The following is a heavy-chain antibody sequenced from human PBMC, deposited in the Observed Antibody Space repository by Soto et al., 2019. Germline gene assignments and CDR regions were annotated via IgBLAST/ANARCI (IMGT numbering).Heavy chain of an antibody. J-gene: IGHJ3*02. D-gene: IGHD3-3*01. CDR3: AKGTAGRFLVDAFDI. Sequence: PGGSLRLSCAASGFTFSSYGMHWVRQAPGKGLEWVAVISYDGSNKYYADSVEGRFTISRDNSKNTLYLQMNSLRAEDTAVYYCAKGTAGRFLVDAFDIWGQGTMVTVSS. CDR2: ISYDGSNK. V-gene: IGHV3-30*18. CDR1: GFTFSSYG.